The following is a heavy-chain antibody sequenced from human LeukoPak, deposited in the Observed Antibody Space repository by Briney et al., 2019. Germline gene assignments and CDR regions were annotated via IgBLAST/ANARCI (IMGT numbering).Heavy chain of an antibody. CDR1: GGSISSYY. V-gene: IGHV4-59*01. J-gene: IGHJ4*02. CDR2: IYYSGST. D-gene: IGHD6-6*01. CDR3: ARRIAARAFDY. Sequence: NPSETLSLTCTVSGGSISSYYWSWIRQPPGKGLEWIGYIYYSGSTNYNPSLKSRVTISVDTSKNQFSLKLSSVTAADTAAYYCARRIAARAFDYWGQGTLVTVSS.